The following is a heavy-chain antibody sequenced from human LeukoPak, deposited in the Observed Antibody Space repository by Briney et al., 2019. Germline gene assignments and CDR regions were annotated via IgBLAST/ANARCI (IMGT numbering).Heavy chain of an antibody. CDR1: GGSFSGYY. CDR3: ARGGYCSSTSCYRFYYYYMDV. Sequence: SETLSLTCAVYGGSFSGYYWSWIRQPPGKGLEWIGEINHSGSTNYNPSLKSRVTISVDTYKNQFSLKLSSVPAADTAVYYCARGGYCSSTSCYRFYYYYMDVWGKGTTVTVSS. V-gene: IGHV4-34*01. J-gene: IGHJ6*03. D-gene: IGHD2-2*02. CDR2: INHSGST.